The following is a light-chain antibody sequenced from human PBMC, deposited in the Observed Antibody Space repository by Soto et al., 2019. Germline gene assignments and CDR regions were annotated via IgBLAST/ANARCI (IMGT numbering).Light chain of an antibody. J-gene: IGKJ1*01. V-gene: IGKV3-15*01. CDR1: QSVSSN. CDR3: QQYNNPST. Sequence: EIVMTQSPATLSVSPGERATLSCRASQSVSSNLAWYQQKPGQAPRLLIYGASTRATGIPARFSGSGPGTDFTLTITSLQSEDFAVYYCQQYNNPSTFGQGTKVDIK. CDR2: GAS.